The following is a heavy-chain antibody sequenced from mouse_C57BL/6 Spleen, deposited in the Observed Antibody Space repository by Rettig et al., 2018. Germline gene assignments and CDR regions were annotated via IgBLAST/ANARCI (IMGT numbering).Heavy chain of an antibody. J-gene: IGHJ2*01. D-gene: IGHD2-5*01. CDR3: ARGGSNYDFDY. V-gene: IGHV3-1*01. Sequence: DVQLQESGPGMVKPSQSLSLTCTVTGYSITSGYDWHWIRHFPGNKLEWMGYISYSGSTNYNPSLKSRISITHDTSKNHFFLKLNSVTTEDTATYYCARGGSNYDFDYWGQGTTLTVSS. CDR2: ISYSGST. CDR1: GYSITSGYD.